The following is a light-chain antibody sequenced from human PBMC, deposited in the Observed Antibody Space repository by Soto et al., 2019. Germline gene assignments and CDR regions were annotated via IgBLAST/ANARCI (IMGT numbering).Light chain of an antibody. CDR3: CSGSTTFYV. Sequence: QSVLTQPASASGSPGQSITISCTGTSSDIGSYDLVSWYQQHADKVPKLIIYEVRKRPSGVSNRFSGSKSGNTASLTISGLQAEDEADYYCCSGSTTFYVFGXGTKVTVL. J-gene: IGLJ1*01. V-gene: IGLV2-23*02. CDR1: SSDIGSYDL. CDR2: EVR.